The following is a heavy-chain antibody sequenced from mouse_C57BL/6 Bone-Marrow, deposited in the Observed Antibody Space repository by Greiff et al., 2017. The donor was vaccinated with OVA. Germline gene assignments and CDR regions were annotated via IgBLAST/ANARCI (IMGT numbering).Heavy chain of an antibody. V-gene: IGHV1-5*01. D-gene: IGHD2-10*02. CDR1: GYTFTSYW. Sequence: VQLQQSGTVLARPGASVKMSCKTSGYTFTSYWMHWVKQRPGQGLEWIGAIYPGNSDTSYNQKFKGKAKLTAVTSASTAYMELSSLTNEDSAVYYCASVWYNWYFDVWGTGTTVTVSS. J-gene: IGHJ1*03. CDR2: IYPGNSDT. CDR3: ASVWYNWYFDV.